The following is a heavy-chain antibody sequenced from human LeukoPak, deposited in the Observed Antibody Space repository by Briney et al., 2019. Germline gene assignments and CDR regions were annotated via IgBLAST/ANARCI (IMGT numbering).Heavy chain of an antibody. D-gene: IGHD6-6*01. CDR3: AKSPYIASHIYFDY. V-gene: IGHV3-23*01. J-gene: IGHJ4*02. CDR1: GFTFSSYA. CDR2: IVGSGGTT. Sequence: GGSLRLSCAASGFTFSSYAMSWVRQTPGKGLEWVSTIVGSGGTTHFADSVKGRFTISRDNSKNTLYLQMSSLRAEDTALYYCAKSPYIASHIYFDYWGQGTLVTVSS.